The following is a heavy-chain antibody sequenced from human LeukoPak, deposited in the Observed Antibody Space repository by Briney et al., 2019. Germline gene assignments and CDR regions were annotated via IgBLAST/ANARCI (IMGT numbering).Heavy chain of an antibody. J-gene: IGHJ3*02. CDR1: GGSISSGGYY. CDR2: IYTSGST. CDR3: ARAGFGVDDTQGRVFRDAFDI. Sequence: PSGTLSLTCTVSGGSISSGGYYWSWIRQPAGKGLEWIGRIYTSGSTNYNPSLKSRVTISVDTSKNQFSLKLSSVTAADTAVYYCARAGFGVDDTQGRVFRDAFDIWGQGTMVTVSS. D-gene: IGHD3-3*01. V-gene: IGHV4-61*02.